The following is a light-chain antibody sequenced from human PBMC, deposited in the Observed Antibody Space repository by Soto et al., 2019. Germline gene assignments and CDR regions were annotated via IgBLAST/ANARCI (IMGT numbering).Light chain of an antibody. CDR1: SGHSSYA. J-gene: IGLJ2*01. V-gene: IGLV4-69*01. CDR3: QTWGTGTHVV. CDR2: LNSDGSH. Sequence: QLVLTQSPSASASLGASVKLTCTLSSGHSSYAIAWHQLQPEKGPRYLMKLNSDGSHSKGDGIPDRFSGSSSGAERYLTISSLQSEDEADYYCQTWGTGTHVVFGGGTKVTVL.